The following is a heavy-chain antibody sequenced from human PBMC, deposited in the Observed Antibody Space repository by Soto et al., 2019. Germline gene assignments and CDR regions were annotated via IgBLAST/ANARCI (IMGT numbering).Heavy chain of an antibody. V-gene: IGHV5-10-1*01. D-gene: IGHD3-10*01. CDR1: GYSFTTYW. Sequence: PGESLKISCKGSGYSFTTYWINWVRQMPGKGLEWMGRIDPSDSYTNYSPSFQGHVTISADKSISTAYLQWSSLKASDTAMYYCARDYGSRSYMEFDCWGQGTLVTVSS. J-gene: IGHJ4*02. CDR3: ARDYGSRSYMEFDC. CDR2: IDPSDSYT.